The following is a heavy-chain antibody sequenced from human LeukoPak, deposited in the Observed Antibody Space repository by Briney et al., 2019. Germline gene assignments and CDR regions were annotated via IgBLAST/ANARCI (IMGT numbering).Heavy chain of an antibody. CDR1: EFTVSSNY. D-gene: IGHD4-17*01. CDR3: AREAVTRNYFDY. Sequence: GGSLRLSCAASEFTVSSNYMNWVRPAPGKGLEWVSVIYSGGSTYYADSVKSRFTISRDNSKNTLYLQMNSLRAEDTAVYYCAREAVTRNYFDYWGQGTLVTVSS. J-gene: IGHJ4*02. V-gene: IGHV3-53*01. CDR2: IYSGGST.